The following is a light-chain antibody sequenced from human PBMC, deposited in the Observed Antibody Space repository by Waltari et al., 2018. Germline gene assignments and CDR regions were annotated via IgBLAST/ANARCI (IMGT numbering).Light chain of an antibody. CDR1: SSDVGAYDY. CDR3: SSRTSSITWV. Sequence: QSALTQPASVSGSPGQSITISCTGTSSDVGAYDYVSWYQQHPGKAPNVVIYDVTKRPSGVSNRFSGSKSGSTASLTISGLQAEDEADYYCSSRTSSITWVFGGGTKLTVL. V-gene: IGLV2-14*03. CDR2: DVT. J-gene: IGLJ3*02.